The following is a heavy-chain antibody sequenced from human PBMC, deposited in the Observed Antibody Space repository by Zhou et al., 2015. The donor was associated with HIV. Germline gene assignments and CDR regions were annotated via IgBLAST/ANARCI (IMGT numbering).Heavy chain of an antibody. V-gene: IGHV1-2*06. CDR1: GGTFSSYA. J-gene: IGHJ2*01. Sequence: QVQLVQSGAEVKKPGSSVKVSCKASGGTFSSYAISWVRQAPGQGLEWMGRLNPYSGDTNFAQRFQGRVTMTRDTSISTAYMEVRSLRYEDTAVYYCARDRGAARPDWRYFDLWGRGTLVTVSS. CDR2: LNPYSGDT. D-gene: IGHD6-6*01. CDR3: ARDRGAARPDWRYFDL.